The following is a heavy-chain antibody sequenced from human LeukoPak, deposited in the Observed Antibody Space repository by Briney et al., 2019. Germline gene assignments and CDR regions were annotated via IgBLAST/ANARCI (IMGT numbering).Heavy chain of an antibody. CDR2: ISPGGGTT. CDR1: GFPFGSEA. Sequence: SGGSLRLSCAASGFPFGSEAMSWVRQSPERGLEWVSSISPGGGTTYYADSVKGRFTISRDNSKNTLYLQMNSLRAEDTAVYYCAKSLGDIVVVVAARLPLDFDLWGRGTLVTVSS. V-gene: IGHV3-23*01. J-gene: IGHJ2*01. CDR3: AKSLGDIVVVVAARLPLDFDL. D-gene: IGHD2-15*01.